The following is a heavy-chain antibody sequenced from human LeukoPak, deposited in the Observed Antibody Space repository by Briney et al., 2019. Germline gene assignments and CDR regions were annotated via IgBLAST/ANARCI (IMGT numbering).Heavy chain of an antibody. CDR2: INPNSGGT. Sequence: ASVKVSCKASGYTFTGYYMHWVRQAPGQGLEWMGWINPNSGGTNYAQKFQGRVTMTRDTSISTAYMELSRLRSDDTAVYYCAREEVDTAMATMYYYGMDVWGQGTTVTVSS. CDR1: GYTFTGYY. D-gene: IGHD5-18*01. V-gene: IGHV1-2*02. J-gene: IGHJ6*02. CDR3: AREEVDTAMATMYYYGMDV.